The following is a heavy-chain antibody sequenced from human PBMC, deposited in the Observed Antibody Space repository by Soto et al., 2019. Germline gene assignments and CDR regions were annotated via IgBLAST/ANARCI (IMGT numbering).Heavy chain of an antibody. CDR1: GFTFTSSA. V-gene: IGHV1-58*01. CDR3: AADPSSGGCSSTSCYEDRDYYGMDV. Sequence: ASVKVSCKASGFTFTSSAVQWVRQARGQRLEWIGWIVVGSGNTNYAQKFQERVTITRDMSTSTAYMELSSLRSEDTAVYYCAADPSSGGCSSTSCYEDRDYYGMDVWGQGTTVTVSS. CDR2: IVVGSGNT. J-gene: IGHJ6*02. D-gene: IGHD2-2*01.